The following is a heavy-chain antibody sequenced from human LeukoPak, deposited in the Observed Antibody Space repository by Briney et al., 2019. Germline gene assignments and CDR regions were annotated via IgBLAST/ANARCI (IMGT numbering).Heavy chain of an antibody. CDR3: AREGLVGLGYYYYMDV. J-gene: IGHJ6*03. D-gene: IGHD2-21*01. Sequence: SETLSLTCTVSGGSISSYYWSWIRQPPGKGLEWIGYIYYSGSTNYNPSLKSRVTISVDTSKNQFSLKLSSVTAADPAVYYCAREGLVGLGYYYYMDVWGKGTTVTVSS. V-gene: IGHV4-59*01. CDR1: GGSISSYY. CDR2: IYYSGST.